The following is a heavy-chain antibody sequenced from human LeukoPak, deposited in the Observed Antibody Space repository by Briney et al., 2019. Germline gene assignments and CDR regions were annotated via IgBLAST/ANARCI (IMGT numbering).Heavy chain of an antibody. CDR3: AKDRSIAARPPYYFDY. Sequence: PGGSLRLSCAASGFTFSSYAMSWVRQAPGKGLEWVSAISGSGGSAYYADSVKGRFTISRDNSKNTLYLQMNSLRAEDTAVYYCAKDRSIAARPPYYFDYWGQGTLVTVSS. D-gene: IGHD6-6*01. J-gene: IGHJ4*02. V-gene: IGHV3-23*01. CDR1: GFTFSSYA. CDR2: ISGSGGSA.